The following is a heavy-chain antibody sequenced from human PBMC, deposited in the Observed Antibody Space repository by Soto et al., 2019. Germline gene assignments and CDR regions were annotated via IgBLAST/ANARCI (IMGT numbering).Heavy chain of an antibody. Sequence: QTLSLSCAISGDSVTSNSAAWNLITQSPSRGLEWLGRTYYRSKWYNDYAVSVKSRITINPDTSKNQFSLQLNSVTPEDTAVYYCARGKRLDAFDIWGQGTMVTVSS. J-gene: IGHJ3*02. CDR1: GDSVTSNSAA. CDR3: ARGKRLDAFDI. V-gene: IGHV6-1*01. D-gene: IGHD6-19*01. CDR2: TYYRSKWYN.